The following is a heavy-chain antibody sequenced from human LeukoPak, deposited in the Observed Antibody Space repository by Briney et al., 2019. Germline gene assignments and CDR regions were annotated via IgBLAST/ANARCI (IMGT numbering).Heavy chain of an antibody. D-gene: IGHD2-2*01. J-gene: IGHJ5*02. V-gene: IGHV4-31*03. CDR3: ARGSYCSSTSCCRPGYNWFDP. CDR2: IYYSGST. CDR1: GGSISSGGYY. Sequence: SQTLSLTCTVSGGSISSGGYYWSWIRQHPGKGLEWIGYIYYSGSTYYNPSLKSRVTISVDTSKNQFSLKLSSVTAADTAVYYCARGSYCSSTSCCRPGYNWFDPWGQGTLVTVSS.